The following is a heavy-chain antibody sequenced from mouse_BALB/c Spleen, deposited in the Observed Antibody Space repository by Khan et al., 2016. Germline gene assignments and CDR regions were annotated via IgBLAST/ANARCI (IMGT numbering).Heavy chain of an antibody. CDR2: IHSSGTT. V-gene: IGHV3-1*02. Sequence: EVQLQESGPDLVKPSQSLSLTCTVTGYSITSIYSWHWIRQFPGNKLEWMDYIHSSGTTNYNPSLKSRISITRDTSKNQFFLQLNSVTTEDTATYYCARGNYYVHSWYFDVGGARTTITVSS. CDR3: ARGNYYVHSWYFDV. CDR1: GYSITSIYS. J-gene: IGHJ1*01. D-gene: IGHD1-1*01.